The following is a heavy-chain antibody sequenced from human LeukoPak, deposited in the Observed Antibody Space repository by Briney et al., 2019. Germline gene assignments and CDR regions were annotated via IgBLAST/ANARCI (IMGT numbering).Heavy chain of an antibody. Sequence: PSETLSLTCAVYGGSFSGYYWSWIRQPPGKGLEWIGEINHSGSTNYNPSLKSRVTTSVDTSKNQFSLKLSSVTAADTAVYYCARETRVAYYDVLTGFTLTRYFDYWGQGTLVTVSS. J-gene: IGHJ4*02. CDR1: GGSFSGYY. CDR2: INHSGST. V-gene: IGHV4-34*01. D-gene: IGHD3-9*01. CDR3: ARETRVAYYDVLTGFTLTRYFDY.